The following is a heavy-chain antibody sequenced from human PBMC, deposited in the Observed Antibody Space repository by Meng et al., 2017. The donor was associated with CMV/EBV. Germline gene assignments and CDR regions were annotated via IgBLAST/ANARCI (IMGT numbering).Heavy chain of an antibody. CDR3: ARGGIAAAGLH. D-gene: IGHD6-13*01. V-gene: IGHV4-39*07. CDR2: IYYSGST. CDR1: GGSLSISIYY. J-gene: IGHJ4*02. Sequence: QLRFQESGQGLVMHSETLSLTCTVSGGSLSISIYYWGWIRQPPGKGLEWIGSIYYSGSTYYNPSLKSRVTISVDTSKNQFSLKLSSVTAADTAVYYCARGGIAAAGLHWGQGTLVTVSS.